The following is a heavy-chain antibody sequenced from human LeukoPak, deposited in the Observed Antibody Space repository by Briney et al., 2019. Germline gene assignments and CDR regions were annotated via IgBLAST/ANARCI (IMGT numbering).Heavy chain of an antibody. Sequence: ASVKVSCKASGYTFTSYAMHWVRQAPGQRLEWMGWINAGNGNTIYSQKFQGRVTITRDTSASTAYMELSSLRSEDTAVYYCARVDLVQQWLVPSGDYWGQGTLVTVSS. D-gene: IGHD6-19*01. V-gene: IGHV1-3*01. CDR3: ARVDLVQQWLVPSGDY. CDR2: INAGNGNT. CDR1: GYTFTSYA. J-gene: IGHJ4*02.